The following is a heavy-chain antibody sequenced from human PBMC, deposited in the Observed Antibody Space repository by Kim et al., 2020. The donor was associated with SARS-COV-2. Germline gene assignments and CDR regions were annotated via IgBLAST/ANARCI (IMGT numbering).Heavy chain of an antibody. V-gene: IGHV3-66*01. CDR2: IYSGGST. Sequence: GGSLRLSCAASGFTVSSNYMSWVRQAPGKGLEWVSVIYSGGSTYYADSVKGRFTISRDNSKNTLYLQMNSLRAEDTAVYYCARDDYYGSGSYYGGVDYWGQGTLVTVSS. CDR3: ARDDYYGSGSYYGGVDY. CDR1: GFTVSSNY. D-gene: IGHD3-10*01. J-gene: IGHJ4*02.